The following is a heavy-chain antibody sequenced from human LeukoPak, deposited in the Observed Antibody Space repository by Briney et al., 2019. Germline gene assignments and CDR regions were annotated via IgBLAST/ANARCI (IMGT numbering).Heavy chain of an antibody. CDR1: GFTFSNYA. V-gene: IGHV3-23*01. D-gene: IGHD3-22*01. CDR3: ARGRDSSGYYANDY. CDR2: LSDSGVYT. J-gene: IGHJ4*02. Sequence: GGSLRLSCAASGFTFSNYAMTWVRQAPGKGLEWVSILSDSGVYTYYADSVKGRFTISRDNSKNTLYLQVNSLRAEDTAVYYCARGRDSSGYYANDYWGQGTLVTVSS.